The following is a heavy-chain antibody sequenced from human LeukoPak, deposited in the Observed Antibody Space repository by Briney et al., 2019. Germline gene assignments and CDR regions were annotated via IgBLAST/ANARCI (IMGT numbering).Heavy chain of an antibody. CDR3: ARHPFSDGFDI. CDR1: GGSISTFY. Sequence: SETLSLTCTISGGSISTFYWSWLRQPPGKGLEWIAHIFHTGNSNYNPSLKGRVTISVDTSKNQFSLKVNSVTAADTAMYYCARHPFSDGFDIWGQGTMVTVSS. J-gene: IGHJ3*02. V-gene: IGHV4-59*08. CDR2: IFHTGNS.